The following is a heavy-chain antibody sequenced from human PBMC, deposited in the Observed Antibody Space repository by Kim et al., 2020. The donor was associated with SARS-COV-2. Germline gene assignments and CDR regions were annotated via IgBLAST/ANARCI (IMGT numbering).Heavy chain of an antibody. V-gene: IGHV3-48*03. D-gene: IGHD2-2*01. CDR2: ISSSGSTI. CDR1: GFTFSSYE. Sequence: GGSLRLSCAASGFTFSSYEMNWVRQAPGKGLEWVSYISSSGSTIYYADSVKGRFTISRDNAKNSLYLQMNSLRAEDTAVYYCARDCSSTSCYAYYFDYWGQGTLVTVSS. CDR3: ARDCSSTSCYAYYFDY. J-gene: IGHJ4*02.